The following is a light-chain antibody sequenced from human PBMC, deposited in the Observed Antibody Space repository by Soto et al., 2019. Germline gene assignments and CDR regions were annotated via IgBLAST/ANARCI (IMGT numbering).Light chain of an antibody. CDR2: GAS. Sequence: EIVMTQSPVTLSVSPGERATLSCRASLSISINLAWYQQKSGQAPTLLMYGASTRATDIPARFSGGGSGTEFTRTISTLQSEDFAVYYCQQYNNWPYTFGQGNKLEIK. J-gene: IGKJ2*01. V-gene: IGKV3-15*01. CDR3: QQYNNWPYT. CDR1: LSISIN.